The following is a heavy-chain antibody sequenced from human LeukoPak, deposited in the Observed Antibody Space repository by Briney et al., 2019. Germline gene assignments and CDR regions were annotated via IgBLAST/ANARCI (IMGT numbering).Heavy chain of an antibody. V-gene: IGHV1-24*01. CDR3: ASLPSPQYYYGSGSYFNWFDP. D-gene: IGHD3-10*01. Sequence: GASVKVSCKVSGYTLTELSMHWVRQAPGKGLEWMGGFDPEDGETVYAQKFQGRVTMTEDTSTDTAYMELSSLRSEDTAVYYCASLPSPQYYYGSGSYFNWFDPWGQGTLVTVSS. J-gene: IGHJ5*02. CDR2: FDPEDGET. CDR1: GYTLTELS.